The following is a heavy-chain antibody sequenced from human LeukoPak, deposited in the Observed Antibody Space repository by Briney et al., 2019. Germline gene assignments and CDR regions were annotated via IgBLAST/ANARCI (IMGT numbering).Heavy chain of an antibody. CDR1: GGTFGSYA. D-gene: IGHD2-21*01. J-gene: IGHJ4*02. V-gene: IGHV1-69*04. CDR3: AREEGPTQFPQIEYYFDY. Sequence: ASVKVSCKASGGTFGSYAISWVRQAPGQGLEWMGRIIPILGIANYAQKFQGRVTITADKSTSTAYMELSSLRSEDTAVYYCAREEGPTQFPQIEYYFDYWGQGTLVTVSS. CDR2: IIPILGIA.